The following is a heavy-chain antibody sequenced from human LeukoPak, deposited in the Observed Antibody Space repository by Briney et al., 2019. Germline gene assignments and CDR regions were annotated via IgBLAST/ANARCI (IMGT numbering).Heavy chain of an antibody. D-gene: IGHD1-26*01. CDR3: AREEWEAFDY. CDR1: GFTFSSYA. CDR2: ISYDGSNK. V-gene: IGHV3-30*04. J-gene: IGHJ4*02. Sequence: PGGSLRLSCAASGFTFSSYAMHWVRQAPGKGLEWVAVISYDGSNKYYADSVKGRFTISRDNSKNTLYLQMNSLGAEDTAVYYCAREEWEAFDYWGQGTLVTVSS.